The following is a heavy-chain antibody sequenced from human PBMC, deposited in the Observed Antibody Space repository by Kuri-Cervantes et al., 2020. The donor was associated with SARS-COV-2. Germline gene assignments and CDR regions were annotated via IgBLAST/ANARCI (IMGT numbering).Heavy chain of an antibody. V-gene: IGHV3-15*01. CDR1: GFTFSSYS. CDR2: IKSKTDGGTT. J-gene: IGHJ6*03. D-gene: IGHD2-2*02. Sequence: GGSLRLSCAASGFTFSSYSMNWVRQAPGKGLEWVGRIKSKTDGGTTDYAAPVKGRFTISRDDSKNTLYLQMNSLKTEDTAVYYCTTGCSSTSCYRGVGYYYMDVWGKGTTVTVSS. CDR3: TTGCSSTSCYRGVGYYYMDV.